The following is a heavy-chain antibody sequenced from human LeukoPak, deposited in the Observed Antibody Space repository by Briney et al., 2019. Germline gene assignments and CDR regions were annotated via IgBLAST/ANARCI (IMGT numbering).Heavy chain of an antibody. D-gene: IGHD3-16*01. Sequence: GASVKVSCKASGYTFTDYYMHWVRRAPGQGLEWLGWIIPNTGGTNYVQKFQGRVTITRDTSASTAYMELSSLRSEDMAVYYCARPRMHYDYVWGSSLYFDYWGQGTLVTVSS. J-gene: IGHJ4*02. CDR3: ARPRMHYDYVWGSSLYFDY. V-gene: IGHV1-2*02. CDR2: IIPNTGGT. CDR1: GYTFTDYY.